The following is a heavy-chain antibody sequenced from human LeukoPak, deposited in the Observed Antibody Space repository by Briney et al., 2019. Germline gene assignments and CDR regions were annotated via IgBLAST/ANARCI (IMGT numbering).Heavy chain of an antibody. CDR3: ARGGGAVTTPSDYYYGMDV. D-gene: IGHD4-17*01. CDR2: INHSGST. J-gene: IGHJ6*04. V-gene: IGHV4-34*01. CDR1: GGSFSGYY. Sequence: SETLSLTCAVYGGSFSGYYWSWIRQPPGKGLEWIGEINHSGSTNYNPSLKSRVTISVDTSKNQFSLKLSSVTAADTAVYYCARGGGAVTTPSDYYYGMDVWGKGTTVTVSS.